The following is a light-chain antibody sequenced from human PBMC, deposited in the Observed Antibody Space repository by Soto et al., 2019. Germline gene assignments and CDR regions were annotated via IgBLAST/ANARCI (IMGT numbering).Light chain of an antibody. CDR1: KLGDKY. V-gene: IGLV3-1*01. CDR3: QAWDSSTAV. J-gene: IGLJ2*01. Sequence: SYELTQPPSVSVSPGQTASITCSGDKLGDKYAYWYQQMPGQSPVLVIYQDIKRPSGIPERFSGSNSGNTATLTISETQAMDEADYYCQAWDSSTAVFGGGTTLTVL. CDR2: QDI.